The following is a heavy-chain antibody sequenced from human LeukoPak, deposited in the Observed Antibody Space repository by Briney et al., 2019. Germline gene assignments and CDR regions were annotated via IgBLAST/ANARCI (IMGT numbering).Heavy chain of an antibody. D-gene: IGHD2-21*02. CDR2: IYYSGST. V-gene: IGHV4-59*01. CDR3: AREEVTHGFDI. Sequence: SESLSLTCTVSGGSISTYYWSWIRQPPGKGLEYIGYIYYSGSTNYNPSLKSRVTMSLDTSKNQFSLKLSSVTAADTAVYYCAREEVTHGFDIWGPGTLVTVSS. J-gene: IGHJ3*02. CDR1: GGSISTYY.